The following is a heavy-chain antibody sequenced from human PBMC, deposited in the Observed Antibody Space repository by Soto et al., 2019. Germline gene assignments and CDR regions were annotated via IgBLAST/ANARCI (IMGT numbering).Heavy chain of an antibody. CDR3: ASNLYYHDSSGFDY. V-gene: IGHV4-61*01. D-gene: IGHD3-22*01. Sequence: PSETLSRTCAVSGYSISSGYYWGWIRQPPGKGLEWIGYIYYSGSTNYNPSLKSRVTISVDTSKNQFSLKLSSVTAADTAVYYCASNLYYHDSSGFDYWGQGTLVTVSS. CDR1: GYSISSGYY. J-gene: IGHJ4*02. CDR2: IYYSGST.